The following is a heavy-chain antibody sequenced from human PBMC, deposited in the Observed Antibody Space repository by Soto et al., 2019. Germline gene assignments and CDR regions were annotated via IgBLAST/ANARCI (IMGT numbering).Heavy chain of an antibody. CDR1: GYTFTSYG. CDR3: ARDLTGTPVY. J-gene: IGHJ4*02. CDR2: ISVYNGNT. V-gene: IGHV1-18*01. D-gene: IGHD3-9*01. Sequence: ASVKVSCKASGYTFTSYGISWVRQAPGQGLEWLGWISVYNGNTNYAQKLQCRVTMSTDTSTSTVYMELRSLRSDDTAVYYCARDLTGTPVYWGQGTLVTVSS.